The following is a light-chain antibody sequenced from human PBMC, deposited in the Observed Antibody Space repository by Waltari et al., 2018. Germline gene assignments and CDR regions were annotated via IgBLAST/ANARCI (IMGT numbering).Light chain of an antibody. V-gene: IGLV2-14*01. CDR1: SSDVGDYDY. Sequence: QSALTQPASVSGSPGQSIAISCTGTSSDVGDYDYVCWYQQHPGKAPKLPIYDVSNRPSGVSTRFFGSKSGNAASLTISGLQAEDEAEYYCASYTATSTPYVFGTGTKVTVL. CDR2: DVS. J-gene: IGLJ1*01. CDR3: ASYTATSTPYV.